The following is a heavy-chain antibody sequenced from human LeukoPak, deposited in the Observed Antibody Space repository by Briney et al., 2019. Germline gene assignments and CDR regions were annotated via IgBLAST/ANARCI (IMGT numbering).Heavy chain of an antibody. CDR3: TTEGYYDSAAFDI. V-gene: IGHV3-15*01. D-gene: IGHD3-22*01. Sequence: GGSLRLSCAASGFTFSNAWMSWVRQAPGKGLEWVGRIKSKTDGGTTDYAAPVKGRFTISRDDSKNTLYLQMNSLETEDTAVYYCTTEGYYDSAAFDIWGQGTMVTVSS. J-gene: IGHJ3*02. CDR2: IKSKTDGGTT. CDR1: GFTFSNAW.